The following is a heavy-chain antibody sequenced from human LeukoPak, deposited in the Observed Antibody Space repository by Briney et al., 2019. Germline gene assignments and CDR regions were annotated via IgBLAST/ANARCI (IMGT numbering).Heavy chain of an antibody. Sequence: GGSLRLSSAPPGFTSSSTSMHWVRQAPGKGPEWVSHINSDGTITTYADSVKGRCTIYRDNAKNTLYLRMNSRRAECTALYYCSRDLGRYGGKGGRGTVVIVSS. CDR1: GFTSSSTS. CDR3: SRDLGRYGGK. D-gene: IGHD3-16*01. J-gene: IGHJ2*01. CDR2: INSDGTIT. V-gene: IGHV3-74*01.